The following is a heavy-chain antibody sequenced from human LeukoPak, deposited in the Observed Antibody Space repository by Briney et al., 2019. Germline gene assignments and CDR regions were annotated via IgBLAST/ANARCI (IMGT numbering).Heavy chain of an antibody. D-gene: IGHD6-19*01. CDR1: GYTFTDYY. J-gene: IGHJ4*02. Sequence: EASVKVSCKASGYTFTDYYMHWVRQAPGQGLEWMGWINPNAGGTNYAQKFQGRVTMTRDTSISTAYIDLTRLRTDDTAVYYCARSGVVVAGGFDYWGQGTLVTVSS. CDR3: ARSGVVVAGGFDY. CDR2: INPNAGGT. V-gene: IGHV1-2*02.